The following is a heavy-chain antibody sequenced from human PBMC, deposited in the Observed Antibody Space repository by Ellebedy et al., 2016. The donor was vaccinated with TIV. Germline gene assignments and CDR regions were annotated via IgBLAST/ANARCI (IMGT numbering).Heavy chain of an antibody. CDR1: GGSFSGYY. J-gene: IGHJ6*02. CDR2: IYYSGST. D-gene: IGHD2-2*01. V-gene: IGHV4-59*01. Sequence: SETLSLTXAVYGGSFSGYYWSWIRQPPGKGLEWIGYIYYSGSTNYNPSLKSRVTISVDTSKNQFSLKLSSVTAADTAVYYCAREVGYCSSTSCYFNGMDVWGQGTTVTVSS. CDR3: AREVGYCSSTSCYFNGMDV.